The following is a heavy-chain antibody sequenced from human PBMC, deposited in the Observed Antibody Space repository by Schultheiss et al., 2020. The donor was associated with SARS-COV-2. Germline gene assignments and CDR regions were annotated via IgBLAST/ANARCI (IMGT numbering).Heavy chain of an antibody. D-gene: IGHD1-26*01. V-gene: IGHV3-15*01. CDR3: AKVKGGPYYYGMDV. J-gene: IGHJ6*02. Sequence: GGSLRLSCAASGFTFSNAWMSWVRQAPGKGLEWVGRIKSKTDGGTTDYAAPVKGRFTISRDDSKNTLYLQMNSLRAEDTAVYYCAKVKGGPYYYGMDVWGQGTTVTVSS. CDR2: IKSKTDGGTT. CDR1: GFTFSNAW.